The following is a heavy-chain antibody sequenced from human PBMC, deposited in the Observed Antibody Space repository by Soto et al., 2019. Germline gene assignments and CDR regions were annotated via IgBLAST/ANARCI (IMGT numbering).Heavy chain of an antibody. CDR1: GFTFSGYA. V-gene: IGHV3-23*01. Sequence: GGSLRLSCAASGFTFSGYAMSWVRQAPGKGLEWVSAISGSGGSTYYADSVKGRFTISRDNSKNTLHLQMNSLRAEDTAVYYCAKGLVDSSGITGFDYWGQGTLVTVSS. CDR3: AKGLVDSSGITGFDY. CDR2: ISGSGGST. D-gene: IGHD3-22*01. J-gene: IGHJ4*02.